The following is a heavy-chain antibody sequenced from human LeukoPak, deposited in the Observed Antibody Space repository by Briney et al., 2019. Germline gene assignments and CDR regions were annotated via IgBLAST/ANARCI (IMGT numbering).Heavy chain of an antibody. CDR2: ISFDGRNS. Sequence: GGSLRLSCAASGFTFSSYGMHWVRQAPGKGLEWVAVISFDGRNSYYADSVKGRFTISRDNSKDTLYLQMSGLRAEDTAMYYCAKELVPQRCAPDYWGEGTLVTVSS. CDR1: GFTFSSYG. J-gene: IGHJ4*02. CDR3: AKELVPQRCAPDY. D-gene: IGHD6-25*01. V-gene: IGHV3-30*18.